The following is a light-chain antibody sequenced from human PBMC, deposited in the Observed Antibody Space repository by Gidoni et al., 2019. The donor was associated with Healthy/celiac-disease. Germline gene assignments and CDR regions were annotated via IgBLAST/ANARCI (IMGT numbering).Light chain of an antibody. Sequence: QSVLTPPPSVSGAPGQRVTISCTGSSSNIGAGYEVHWSQQLPGTAPKLLIYGNSKRPSGVPDRFSGSKSGTSASLAITGLQAEDEADYYCQSYDSSLSGWVFGGGTKLTVL. CDR3: QSYDSSLSGWV. V-gene: IGLV1-40*01. CDR1: SSNIGAGYE. J-gene: IGLJ3*02. CDR2: GNS.